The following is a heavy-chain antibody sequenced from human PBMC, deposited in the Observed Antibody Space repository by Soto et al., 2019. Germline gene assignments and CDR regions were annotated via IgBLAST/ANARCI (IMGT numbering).Heavy chain of an antibody. J-gene: IGHJ6*02. CDR2: ISSSSSYI. V-gene: IGHV3-21*01. D-gene: IGHD3-16*01. Sequence: GGSLRLSCAASGFTFSSYSMNWVRQAPGKGLEWVSSISSSSSYIYYADSVKGRFTISRDNAKNSLYLQMNSLRAEDTAVYYCARAQYYDYVWGSRPSDYYGMDVWGQGTTVTVSS. CDR1: GFTFSSYS. CDR3: ARAQYYDYVWGSRPSDYYGMDV.